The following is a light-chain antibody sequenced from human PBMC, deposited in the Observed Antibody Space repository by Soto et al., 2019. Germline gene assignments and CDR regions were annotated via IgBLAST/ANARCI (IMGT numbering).Light chain of an antibody. CDR2: DAS. CDR3: QKYNSYWT. J-gene: IGKJ1*01. V-gene: IGKV1-5*01. CDR1: QSISSW. Sequence: DIQMTQSPSTLSASVGDRVTITCRASQSISSWLAWYQQKPGKAPKLLIYDASSLESGVPSRFSGSGSGTEVTLSISRLQPYEFAPYYSQKYNSYWTFGQGTKVEIK.